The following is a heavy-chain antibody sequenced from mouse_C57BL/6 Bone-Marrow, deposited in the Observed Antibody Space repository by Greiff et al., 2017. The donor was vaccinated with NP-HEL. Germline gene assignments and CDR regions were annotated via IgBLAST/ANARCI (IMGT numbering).Heavy chain of an antibody. CDR1: GYAFSSSW. CDR2: IYPGDGDT. CDR3: ASLLPYYFDY. D-gene: IGHD2-10*01. Sequence: VQLQQSGPELVKPGASVKISCKASGYAFSSSWMNWVKQRPGKGLEWIGRIYPGDGDTNYNGKFKGKATLTADKSSSTAYMQLSSLTSEDSAVYFCASLLPYYFDYRGQGTTLTVSS. V-gene: IGHV1-82*01. J-gene: IGHJ2*01.